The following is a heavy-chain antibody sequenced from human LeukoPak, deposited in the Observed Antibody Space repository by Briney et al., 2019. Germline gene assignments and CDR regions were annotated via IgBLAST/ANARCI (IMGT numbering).Heavy chain of an antibody. J-gene: IGHJ3*02. CDR2: IKQDGSEK. CDR1: GSTFSRYW. CDR3: GRDVSRGAGGAFDI. V-gene: IGHV3-7*01. D-gene: IGHD2-8*02. Sequence: GGSLRLSCAASGSTFSRYWMSWARQAPGKGLEWVANIKQDGSEKYYVDSVKGRFTISRGNAKNSLYLQMNGLRAEDTAVYYCGRDVSRGAGGAFDIWGQGTMVTVSS.